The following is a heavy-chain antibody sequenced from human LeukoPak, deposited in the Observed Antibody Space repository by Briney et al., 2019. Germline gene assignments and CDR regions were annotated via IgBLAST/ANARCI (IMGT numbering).Heavy chain of an antibody. D-gene: IGHD3-3*01. CDR3: AKVPRGAGTPSGY. CDR1: GFTFSSYS. J-gene: IGHJ4*02. V-gene: IGHV3-23*01. Sequence: PGGSLRLSCAASGFTFSSYSTNWVRQAPGKGLEWVSAISGSGGNTYYADSVKGRFTISRDNSKNTLYLQMNSLRAEDTAVYYCAKVPRGAGTPSGYWGQGTLVTVSS. CDR2: ISGSGGNT.